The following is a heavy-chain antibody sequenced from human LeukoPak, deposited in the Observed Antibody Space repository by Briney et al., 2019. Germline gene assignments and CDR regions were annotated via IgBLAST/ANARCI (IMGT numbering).Heavy chain of an antibody. J-gene: IGHJ6*02. CDR2: ISHDGSNK. CDR1: GFTFSSYG. D-gene: IGHD6-6*01. CDR3: AKDLSSSYYYYYGMDV. V-gene: IGHV3-30*18. Sequence: AGGSLRLSCAASGFTFSSYGMHWVRQAPGKGLEWVAVISHDGSNKYYADSVKGRFTISRDNSKNTLYLQMNSLRAEDTAVYYCAKDLSSSYYYYYGMDVWGQGTTVTVSS.